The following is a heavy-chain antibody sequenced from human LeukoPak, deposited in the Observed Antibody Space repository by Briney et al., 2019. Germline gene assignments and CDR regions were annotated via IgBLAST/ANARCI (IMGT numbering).Heavy chain of an antibody. V-gene: IGHV4-59*01. D-gene: IGHD3-22*01. CDR2: IYYSGST. CDR3: ARANSYDSSGFLTPRFDY. CDR1: GGSISSYY. Sequence: PSETLSLTCTVSGGSISSYYWSWIRQPPGKGLEWIGYIYYSGSTNYNPSLKSRVTISVDTSKNQFSLKLSSVTAADTAVYYCARANSYDSSGFLTPRFDYWGPGTLVTVSS. J-gene: IGHJ4*02.